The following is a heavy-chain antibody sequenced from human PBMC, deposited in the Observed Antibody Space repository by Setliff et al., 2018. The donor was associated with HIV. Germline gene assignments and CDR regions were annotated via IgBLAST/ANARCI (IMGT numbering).Heavy chain of an antibody. V-gene: IGHV4-34*01. D-gene: IGHD3-3*01. CDR1: GGSFSGYF. CDR2: INYSGSA. J-gene: IGHJ4*01. CDR3: ARGRDYTGSWFRPFYLDF. Sequence: SETLSLTCAVYGGSFSGYFWSWIRQPPGKGLEWIGQINYSGSANYNPSPKSRVTISVDTSKNQFSLKLTSVTAADTAIYYCARGRDYTGSWFRPFYLDFWGHGNLVTVSS.